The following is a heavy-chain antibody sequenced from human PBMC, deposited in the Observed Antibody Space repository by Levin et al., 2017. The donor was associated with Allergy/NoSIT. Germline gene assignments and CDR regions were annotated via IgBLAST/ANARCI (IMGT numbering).Heavy chain of an antibody. CDR3: ARGQITHYYDTSGPLYNWFDP. J-gene: IGHJ5*02. Sequence: SQTLSLTCSVSGDSISDSYWTWIRQPPGKGLVWIGYIHYTGRTNYNPSLRSRVSISLDMSKNQFSLNLSSVTAADTAVYYCARGQITHYYDTSGPLYNWFDPWGRGTLVTVAS. CDR1: GDSISDSY. CDR2: IHYTGRT. D-gene: IGHD3-22*01. V-gene: IGHV4-59*01.